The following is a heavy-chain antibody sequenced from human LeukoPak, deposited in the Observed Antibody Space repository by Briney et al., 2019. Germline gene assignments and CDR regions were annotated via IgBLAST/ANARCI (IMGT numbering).Heavy chain of an antibody. CDR1: GFTFSSYG. Sequence: GGSLRLSCAASGFTFSSYGMHWVRQAPGKGLEWVAVIWYDGSNKYYADSVKGRFTISRDNSKNTLYLQMNSLRAEDTAVYYCARDYYDSSGYDALSSYFDYWGQGTLVTVS. CDR3: ARDYYDSSGYDALSSYFDY. V-gene: IGHV3-33*01. D-gene: IGHD3-22*01. J-gene: IGHJ4*02. CDR2: IWYDGSNK.